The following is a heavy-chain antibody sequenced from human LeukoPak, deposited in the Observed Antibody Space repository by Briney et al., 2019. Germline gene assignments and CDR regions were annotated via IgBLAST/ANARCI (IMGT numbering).Heavy chain of an antibody. CDR2: SRNKANSYTT. J-gene: IGHJ4*02. V-gene: IGHV3-72*01. CDR1: GFTFSDYY. Sequence: GGSLXLSCAGSGFTFSDYYMVWVRQAPGKGLEWVGRSRNKANSYTTEYAAAVKDRFTISRDDSKNSVFLQMSSMKNEETAVYXCGRDXYDVGKHHTPDYWGQGTLVTVSS. D-gene: IGHD3-22*01. CDR3: GRDXYDVGKHHTPDY.